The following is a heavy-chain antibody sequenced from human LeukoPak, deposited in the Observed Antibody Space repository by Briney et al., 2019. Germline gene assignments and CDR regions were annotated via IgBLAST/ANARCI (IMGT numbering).Heavy chain of an antibody. CDR1: GYIFTDYY. V-gene: IGHV1/OR15-1*02. CDR2: INPNSGGT. Sequence: GASVKVSCKASGYIFTDYYMHWVRQAPGQELGWMGRINPNSGGTNYAQKFQGRVTMTRDTSISTAYTELSRLRSDDTAVYYCAREGARGSGGAFDIWGQGTMVTVSS. D-gene: IGHD2-15*01. J-gene: IGHJ3*02. CDR3: AREGARGSGGAFDI.